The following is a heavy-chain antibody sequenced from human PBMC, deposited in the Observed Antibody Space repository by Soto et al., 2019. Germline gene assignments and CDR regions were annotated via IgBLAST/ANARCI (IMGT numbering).Heavy chain of an antibody. V-gene: IGHV4-39*01. CDR3: ARHNGPLYVGYYYDMDV. J-gene: IGHJ6*02. D-gene: IGHD3-16*01. CDR2: IYYSGYT. Sequence: QLQLQESGPGLVKPSETLSLTCTVSGGSISSSSYYWGWIRQPPGKGLEWIGSIYYSGYTYYNPSLKSPVTIPVDTSKNQSSLKLSSVTAADTAVYYCARHNGPLYVGYYYDMDVWGQGTTVTVSS. CDR1: GGSISSSSYY.